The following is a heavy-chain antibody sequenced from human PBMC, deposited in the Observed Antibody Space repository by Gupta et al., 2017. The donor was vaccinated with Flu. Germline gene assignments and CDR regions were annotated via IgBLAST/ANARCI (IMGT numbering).Heavy chain of an antibody. Sequence: QVQLVQSGAEVKKPGASVRVSCKASGYSFITYYIPWVRQAPGQGLEWMGWTNPENGATTFAQKFQGRVTMTRDTSINTAYMELSSLTSGDTAVYYCTRVFATAAYSAQGLGFDDWGQGTPVIVSS. J-gene: IGHJ4*02. CDR1: GYSFITYY. D-gene: IGHD2-21*01. V-gene: IGHV1-2*02. CDR2: TNPENGAT. CDR3: TRVFATAAYSAQGLGFDD.